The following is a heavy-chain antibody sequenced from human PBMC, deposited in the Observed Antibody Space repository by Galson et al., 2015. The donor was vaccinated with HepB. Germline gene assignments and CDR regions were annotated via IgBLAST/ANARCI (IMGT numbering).Heavy chain of an antibody. CDR1: GYTFTGYY. Sequence: SVKVSCKASGYTFTGYYMHWVRQAPGQGLEWMGWINPNSGGTNYAQKFQGWVTMTRDTSISTAYMELSRLRSDDTAVYYRARTYSSSWYSDYYGMDVWGQGTTVTVSS. V-gene: IGHV1-2*04. CDR3: ARTYSSSWYSDYYGMDV. J-gene: IGHJ6*02. D-gene: IGHD6-13*01. CDR2: INPNSGGT.